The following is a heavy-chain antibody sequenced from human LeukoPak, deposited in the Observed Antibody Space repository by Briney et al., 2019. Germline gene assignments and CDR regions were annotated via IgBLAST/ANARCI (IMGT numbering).Heavy chain of an antibody. V-gene: IGHV1-2*02. CDR3: ARANFLYCSSSTCLFDY. D-gene: IGHD2-2*01. J-gene: IGHJ4*02. CDR2: INPNDGDT. CDR1: GYTCTDYY. Sequence: GASVKVSCKASGYTCTDYYMYWVRQAPGQGFEWMGWINPNDGDTNYAQKFQGRVTMTRDTSISTAHMEVSRLRSDDTAVYYCARANFLYCSSSTCLFDYWGQGTLVTVSS.